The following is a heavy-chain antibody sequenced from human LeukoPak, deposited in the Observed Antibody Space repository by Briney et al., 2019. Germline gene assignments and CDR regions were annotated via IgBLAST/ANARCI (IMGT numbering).Heavy chain of an antibody. CDR3: ARDNGMHTNIVVVVAATPIAWFDP. Sequence: SVKVSCKASGGTFSSYAISWVRQAPGQGLEWMGRIIPILGIANYAQKFQGRVTITADKSTSTAYMELSSLRPEDTAVYYCARDNGMHTNIVVVVAATPIAWFDPWGQGTLVTVSS. CDR2: IIPILGIA. V-gene: IGHV1-69*04. D-gene: IGHD2-15*01. J-gene: IGHJ5*02. CDR1: GGTFSSYA.